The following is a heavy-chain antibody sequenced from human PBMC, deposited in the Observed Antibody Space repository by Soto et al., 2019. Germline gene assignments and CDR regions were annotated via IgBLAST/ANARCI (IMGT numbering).Heavy chain of an antibody. V-gene: IGHV1-69*13. CDR2: IIPIFGTA. J-gene: IGHJ6*02. CDR1: GGTFSSYA. CDR3: AADSGGPFYYYYGMDG. D-gene: IGHD3-10*01. Sequence: SVKVSCKASGGTFSSYAISWVRQAPGQGLEWMGGIIPIFGTANYAQKFQGRVTITADESTSTAYMELSSLRSEDTAVYYCAADSGGPFYYYYGMDGWGQGNTVTVSS.